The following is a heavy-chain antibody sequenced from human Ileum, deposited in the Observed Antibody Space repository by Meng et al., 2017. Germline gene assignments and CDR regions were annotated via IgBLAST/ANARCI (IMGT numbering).Heavy chain of an antibody. Sequence: GESLKISCKGSGYSFPNYWVGWVRQRPGKGLEWMWIISPSESDVRYSPSFQGQVTISADKSISTAYLHWSSLKASDIAMYYCARVKTIRDPFDYWGQGTLVTVSS. CDR1: GYSFPNYW. CDR3: ARVKTIRDPFDY. CDR2: ISPSESDV. D-gene: IGHD3-10*01. V-gene: IGHV5-51*01. J-gene: IGHJ4*02.